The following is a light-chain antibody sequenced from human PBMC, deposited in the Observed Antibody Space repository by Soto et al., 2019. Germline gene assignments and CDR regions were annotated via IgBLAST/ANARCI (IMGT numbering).Light chain of an antibody. CDR1: QSVSSSY. CDR3: QQYVTSPPGT. J-gene: IGKJ1*01. Sequence: IVLTQSPCTLSFSPLERSTLSCRASQSVSSSYLAWYQQKPGQAPRLLIYGASSRATGIPDRFSGSGSGTDFTLTISRLEPGDFAVYYCQQYVTSPPGTFGQGTKVDIK. CDR2: GAS. V-gene: IGKV3-20*01.